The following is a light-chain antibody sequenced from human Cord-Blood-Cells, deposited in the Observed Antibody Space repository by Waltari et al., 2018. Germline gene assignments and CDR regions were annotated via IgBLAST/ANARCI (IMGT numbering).Light chain of an antibody. J-gene: IGLJ1*01. CDR2: EGS. CDR3: CSYAGSSTYV. Sequence: QSALTQPASVSGSPGQSITIPCPGTTSDVGSYNLVSWYQQHPGKAPKLMIYEGSKRPSGVSNRFSGSKSGNMASLTISGLQAEDEADYYCCSYAGSSTYVFGTGTKVTVL. V-gene: IGLV2-23*01. CDR1: TSDVGSYNL.